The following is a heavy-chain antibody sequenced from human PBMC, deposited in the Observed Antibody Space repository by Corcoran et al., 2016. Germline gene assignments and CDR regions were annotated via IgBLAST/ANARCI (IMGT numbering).Heavy chain of an antibody. Sequence: QVQLVQSGGGVVQPGRSLRLSCAASGFTFSSYGMHWVRQAPGKGLEWVAVIWYDGSNKYYGDSVKGRFTISRDNSKNTLYLQMNSLRAEDTAVHYCARARYYDFWSGDPAYYYYGMDVWGQGTTVTVSS. J-gene: IGHJ6*02. D-gene: IGHD3-3*01. CDR2: IWYDGSNK. V-gene: IGHV3-33*01. CDR1: GFTFSSYG. CDR3: ARARYYDFWSGDPAYYYYGMDV.